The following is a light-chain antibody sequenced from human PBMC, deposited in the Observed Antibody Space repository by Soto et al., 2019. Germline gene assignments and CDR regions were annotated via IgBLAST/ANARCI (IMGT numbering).Light chain of an antibody. J-gene: IGLJ1*01. Sequence: QPVLTQPPSVSAAPGQKVTISCSGSSSNIGNNYVSWYQHLPGIAPKLLIYENTRRPSGIPDRFSGSKSGASATLGITGLQTGDEADYYCGTWDSSLNAYVFGTGTKLTVL. CDR2: ENT. CDR3: GTWDSSLNAYV. CDR1: SSNIGNNY. V-gene: IGLV1-51*02.